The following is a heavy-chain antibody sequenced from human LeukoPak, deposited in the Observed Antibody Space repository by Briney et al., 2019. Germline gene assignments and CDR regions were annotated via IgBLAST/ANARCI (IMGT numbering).Heavy chain of an antibody. V-gene: IGHV3-23*01. CDR3: AKDLLRTIVVITAAGYYFDS. CDR2: TSGSGGRT. J-gene: IGHJ4*02. Sequence: GGSLRLSCAASGFTFRNYGMSWVRQAPGKGLEWVSGTSGSGGRTYHADSVKGRFTISRDNSKNTLYLQMDSLRAEDTAVYYCAKDLLRTIVVITAAGYYFDSWGQGTLVTVSS. CDR1: GFTFRNYG. D-gene: IGHD3-22*01.